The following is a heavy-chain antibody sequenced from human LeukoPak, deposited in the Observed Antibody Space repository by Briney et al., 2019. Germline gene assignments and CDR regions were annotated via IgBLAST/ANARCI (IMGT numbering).Heavy chain of an antibody. Sequence: SETLSHTCTVSGGSISSYYWSWIRQPPGKGLEWIGYIYYSGSTNYNPSLKSRVTISVDTSKNQFSLKLSSVTAADTAVYYCARARYSSSWACDYWGQGTLVTVSS. V-gene: IGHV4-59*01. D-gene: IGHD6-13*01. CDR1: GGSISSYY. CDR2: IYYSGST. J-gene: IGHJ4*02. CDR3: ARARYSSSWACDY.